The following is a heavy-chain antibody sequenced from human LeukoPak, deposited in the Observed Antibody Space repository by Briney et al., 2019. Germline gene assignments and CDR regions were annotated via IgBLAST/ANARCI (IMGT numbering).Heavy chain of an antibody. CDR1: GFTFSSYA. Sequence: PGGSLRLSCAASGFTFSSYAMSWVRQAPGKGLEWIGYIYYSGSTNYNPSLKSRVTISVDTSKNQFSLKLSSVTAADTAVYYCARAAGFYDTNWFDPWGQGTLVTVSS. V-gene: IGHV4-59*01. J-gene: IGHJ5*02. CDR2: IYYSGST. CDR3: ARAAGFYDTNWFDP. D-gene: IGHD3-22*01.